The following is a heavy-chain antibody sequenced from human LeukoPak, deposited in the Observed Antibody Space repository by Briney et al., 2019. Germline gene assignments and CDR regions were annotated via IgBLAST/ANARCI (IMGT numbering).Heavy chain of an antibody. CDR1: AFTFSDFS. V-gene: IGHV3-48*02. CDR2: IDTSSSVV. J-gene: IGHJ3*01. D-gene: IGHD7-27*01. CDR3: AKEDDSWGPNNLDL. Sequence: GGSLRLSCAASAFTFSDFSMSWVRQAPGKGLEWISYIDTSSSVVYYANSVMGRFTVTRDNAKNSLYLQMNGLRDEDTAVYYCAKEDDSWGPNNLDLWGQGTMVTVSS.